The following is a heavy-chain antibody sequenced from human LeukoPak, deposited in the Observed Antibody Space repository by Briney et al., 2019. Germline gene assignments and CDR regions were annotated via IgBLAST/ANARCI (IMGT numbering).Heavy chain of an antibody. V-gene: IGHV1-2*02. J-gene: IGHJ6*02. CDR1: GYTFTGYY. Sequence: ASVKVSCKASGYTFTGYYMHGVRQAPGQGLEWMGWINPNSGGTNYAQKFQGRVTMTRDTSISTAYMALSRLRSDDTAVYYCARAENYYDSSGYHRPYYYYGMDVWGQGTTVTVSS. CDR2: INPNSGGT. CDR3: ARAENYYDSSGYHRPYYYYGMDV. D-gene: IGHD3-22*01.